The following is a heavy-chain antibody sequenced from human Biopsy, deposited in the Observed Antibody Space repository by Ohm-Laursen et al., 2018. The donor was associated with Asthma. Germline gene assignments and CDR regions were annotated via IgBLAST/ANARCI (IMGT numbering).Heavy chain of an antibody. Sequence: SETLSPTCTASGLSIRSYYSTSTRHPPAKAPERIGNIHYSRSTYSNPSLKSRVTISVDTSKKQISLRLSSVIAADTAVYYCAGFCSGGNCPDHWGQGTLVTVSS. CDR1: GLSIRSYY. V-gene: IGHV4-59*01. CDR2: IHYSRST. J-gene: IGHJ4*02. CDR3: AGFCSGGNCPDH. D-gene: IGHD2-15*01.